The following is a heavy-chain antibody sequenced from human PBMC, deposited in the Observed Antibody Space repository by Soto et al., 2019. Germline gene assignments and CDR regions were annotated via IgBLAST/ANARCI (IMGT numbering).Heavy chain of an antibody. D-gene: IGHD2-8*01. Sequence: PGGSLSLSCAVSGFTVSSNYMSWVRQPPGKGPEWVSDIYSGGSTYYADSVKGRFTISRDNSKNTLYLQMNSLRAEDTAVYYCARERDGHNPNWLELWGQGTLVTVFS. J-gene: IGHJ5*02. CDR3: ARERDGHNPNWLEL. CDR1: GFTVSSNY. CDR2: IYSGGST. V-gene: IGHV3-53*01.